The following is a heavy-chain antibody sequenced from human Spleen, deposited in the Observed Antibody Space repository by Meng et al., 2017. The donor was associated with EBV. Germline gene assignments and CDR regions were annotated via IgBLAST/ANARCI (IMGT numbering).Heavy chain of an antibody. V-gene: IGHV3-74*01. CDR3: ATNKMVY. CDR1: GFTFSSYW. D-gene: IGHD2-8*01. Sequence: VRLVESGGGLVQPGGSLRLSCSASGFTFSSYWMHWVRQAPGKGLVWVSRINTDGSSTSYADSVKGRFSVSRDNVKNTLDLQMNSLRAEDTAVYYCATNKMVYWGQGTLVTVSS. CDR2: INTDGSST. J-gene: IGHJ4*02.